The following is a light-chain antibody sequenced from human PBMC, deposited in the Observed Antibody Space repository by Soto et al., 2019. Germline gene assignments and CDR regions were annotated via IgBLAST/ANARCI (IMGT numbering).Light chain of an antibody. V-gene: IGKV1-39*01. CDR1: QNIRNY. J-gene: IGKJ4*01. Sequence: DIQMTQSPSSLSASVGDRVTITCRASQNIRNYLSWYQQKPGKAPKLLINLASTLQSGVPSRFSGSGSGTDFTLANSSLQPEDFATYYCQQSSTTPQTFGGGTRVEIK. CDR3: QQSSTTPQT. CDR2: LAS.